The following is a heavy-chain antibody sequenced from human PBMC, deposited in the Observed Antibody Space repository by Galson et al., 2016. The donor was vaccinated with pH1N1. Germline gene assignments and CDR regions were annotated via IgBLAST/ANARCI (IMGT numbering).Heavy chain of an antibody. Sequence: SLRLSCAASGFTFSTYWMTWVRQAPGKGLEWVANIKQDGSDKYYVDPVKGRFTISRDNAKNSLYLQMNSLRGEDTAMYYCAREIYKSGSFWGQGTLVTVSS. CDR2: IKQDGSDK. V-gene: IGHV3-7*01. J-gene: IGHJ4*02. D-gene: IGHD3-10*01. CDR1: GFTFSTYW. CDR3: AREIYKSGSF.